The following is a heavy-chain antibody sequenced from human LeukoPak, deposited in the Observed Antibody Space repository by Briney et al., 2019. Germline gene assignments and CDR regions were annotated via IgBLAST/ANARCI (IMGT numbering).Heavy chain of an antibody. CDR3: ATENYGSLAG. CDR1: RFTLSSYW. CDR2: IKKDGSPN. D-gene: IGHD2-15*01. V-gene: IGHV3-7*01. Sequence: GGSLRLSCVASRFTLSSYWMNWVRQAPGKGLEWVANIKKDGSPNYYVDSVKGRFTISKDNAKNSLYLQMNSLRAEDTAVYYCATENYGSLAGWGQGTLVTVSS. J-gene: IGHJ4*02.